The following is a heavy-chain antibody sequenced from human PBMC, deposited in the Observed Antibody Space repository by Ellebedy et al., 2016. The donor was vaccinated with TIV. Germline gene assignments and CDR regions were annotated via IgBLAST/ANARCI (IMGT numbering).Heavy chain of an antibody. J-gene: IGHJ4*02. V-gene: IGHV3-30*03. CDR2: ISYDGSNK. D-gene: IGHD5-18*01. CDR1: GFTFSSYG. Sequence: GESLKISCAASGFTFSSYGMHWVRQAPGKGLEWVAVISYDGSNKYYADSVKGRFTISRDNSKNTLYLQMNSLRAEDTAVYYCARDSNIQLWLRGIDYWGQGTLVTVSS. CDR3: ARDSNIQLWLRGIDY.